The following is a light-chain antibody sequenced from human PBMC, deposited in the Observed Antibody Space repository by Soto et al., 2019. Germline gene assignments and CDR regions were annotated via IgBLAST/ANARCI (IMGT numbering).Light chain of an antibody. CDR2: EVS. Sequence: QAASVSGSPGQSITISCTGTSSDVLSYNLVSWYQQHPGKAPKLMIFEVSKRPSGLSNRFSGSKSGDTASLTISGLQAEDEADYYCCSYAGGNTLIFGGGTKLTVL. J-gene: IGLJ2*01. V-gene: IGLV2-23*02. CDR3: CSYAGGNTLI. CDR1: SSDVLSYNL.